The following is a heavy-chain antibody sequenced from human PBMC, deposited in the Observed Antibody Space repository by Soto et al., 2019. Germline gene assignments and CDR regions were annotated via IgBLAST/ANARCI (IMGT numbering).Heavy chain of an antibody. V-gene: IGHV3-48*02. CDR2: ISGSSSTI. CDR3: VRWGSFDS. Sequence: GGSLRLSCAASGFTFSSYSMNWVRQAPGKGLEWISHISGSSSTIYYEDSVKGRFTISRDNAKKSLYLQMDSLRDEDTAVYYCVRWGSFDSWGQGTLVTVSS. J-gene: IGHJ4*02. D-gene: IGHD3-16*01. CDR1: GFTFSSYS.